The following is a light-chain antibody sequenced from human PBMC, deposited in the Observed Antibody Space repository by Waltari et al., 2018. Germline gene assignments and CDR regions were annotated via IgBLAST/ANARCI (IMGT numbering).Light chain of an antibody. V-gene: IGLV3-21*02. CDR3: HLWDSSSDHWV. CDR2: VDN. J-gene: IGLJ3*02. CDR1: NIGSKS. Sequence: SYELTQPPSVSVAPGQTARITCEGSNIGSKSVHWYQQRPGQAPPLAFHVDNDRPHGIPERLSGSNSGNTATLTISRVEAGDEADYFCHLWDSSSDHWVFGGGTRLTVL.